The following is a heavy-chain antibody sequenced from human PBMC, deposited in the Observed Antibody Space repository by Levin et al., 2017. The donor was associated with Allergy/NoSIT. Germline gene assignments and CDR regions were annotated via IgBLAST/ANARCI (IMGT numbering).Heavy chain of an antibody. V-gene: IGHV3-74*01. Sequence: PGGSLRLSCAASGFTFSNYWMHWVRQVPGSGLVWVSRIRGDGGETNSADSVKGRFTISRNNSENTLYLQMNNLRSEDTAVYHCARGCVAGWRRAICLDYGGQGILVTGSS. CDR2: IRGDGGET. CDR1: GFTFSNYW. CDR3: ARGCVAGWRRAICLDY. D-gene: IGHD2-15*01. J-gene: IGHJ4*02.